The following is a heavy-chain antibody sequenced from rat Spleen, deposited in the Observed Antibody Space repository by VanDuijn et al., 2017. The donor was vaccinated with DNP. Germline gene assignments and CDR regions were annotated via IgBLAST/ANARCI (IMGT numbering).Heavy chain of an antibody. CDR1: GFSLTDNS. Sequence: VQLKESGPGLVQPSQTLSLTCTVSGFSLTDNSVHWVRQPPGKGLEWMGVMWSGGRTAYNSALKSRLSISRDSSKNQLFIKMNSLQTEDTATYYCTRESWGYVMDAWGQGASVTVSS. D-gene: IGHD1-7*01. J-gene: IGHJ4*01. CDR2: MWSGGRT. CDR3: TRESWGYVMDA. V-gene: IGHV2S63*01.